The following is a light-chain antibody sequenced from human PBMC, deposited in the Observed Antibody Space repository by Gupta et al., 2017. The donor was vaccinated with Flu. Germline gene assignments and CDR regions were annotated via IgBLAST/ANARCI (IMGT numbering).Light chain of an antibody. J-gene: IGKJ4*01. CDR3: QQYGSSPLT. CDR2: GAS. V-gene: IGKV3-20*01. CDR1: QSVSSNY. Sequence: GTLSLSPEERATLSCRASQSVSSNYLAWYQQKPGQAPRLIIYGASSRATGIPDRFSGSGSGTDFTLTISRLEPEDFAVYYCQQYGSSPLTFGGGTKVEIK.